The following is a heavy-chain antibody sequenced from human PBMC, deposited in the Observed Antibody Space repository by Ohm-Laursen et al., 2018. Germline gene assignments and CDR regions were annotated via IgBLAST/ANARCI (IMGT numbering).Heavy chain of an antibody. J-gene: IGHJ4*02. V-gene: IGHV4-59*08. CDR3: ARQTWLEGFDY. CDR2: IFYSGTT. D-gene: IGHD6-19*01. Sequence: GTLSLTCTVSGGSINGYYWSWIRQAPGKGLEWIGYIFYSGTTNYNASLKSRVTISVDTPKNQLSLKLTSVTAADTAVYYCARQTWLEGFDYWGQGILVTVSS. CDR1: GGSINGYY.